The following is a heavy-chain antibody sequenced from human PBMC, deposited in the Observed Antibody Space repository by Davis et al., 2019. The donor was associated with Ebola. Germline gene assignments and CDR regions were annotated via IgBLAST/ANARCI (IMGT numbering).Heavy chain of an antibody. CDR2: IEYSGST. D-gene: IGHD4-23*01. Sequence: MPSETLSLTCIVSGGSISPYYWNWIRQPPGKGLERSGSIEYSGSTTYNPSPKSRVTISVDTSKNQISLKLSSVTAADTAVYYCARRKDNYSGNDLDSWGQGTLVAVSS. CDR3: ARRKDNYSGNDLDS. V-gene: IGHV4-59*08. CDR1: GGSISPYY. J-gene: IGHJ4*02.